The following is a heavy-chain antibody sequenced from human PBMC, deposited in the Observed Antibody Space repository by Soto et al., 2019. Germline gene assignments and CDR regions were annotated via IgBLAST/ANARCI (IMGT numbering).Heavy chain of an antibody. CDR2: ISAYNGNT. V-gene: IGHV1-18*01. Sequence: ASVKVSCKASGYTFTSYGISWVRQAPGQGLEWMGWISAYNGNTNYAQKLQGRVTMTTDTSTSTAYMELRSLRSDDTAVYYCARDELYYYDRSGYPIDLRGRGTLVTVSS. J-gene: IGHJ2*01. CDR1: GYTFTSYG. CDR3: ARDELYYYDRSGYPIDL. D-gene: IGHD3-22*01.